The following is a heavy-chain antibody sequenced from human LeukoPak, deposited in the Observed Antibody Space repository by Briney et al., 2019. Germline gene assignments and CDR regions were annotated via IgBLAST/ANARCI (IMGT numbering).Heavy chain of an antibody. CDR1: GFTFSSYS. CDR2: ISSSSSYI. D-gene: IGHD5-18*01. Sequence: PGGSLRLSCAASGFTFSSYSMNWVRQAPGKGLEWVSSISSSSSYIYYADSVKGRFTISRDNAKNSLYLQMNSLRAEDTAVYYCARNTAMVHKFDYWGQGTLVTVSS. J-gene: IGHJ4*02. V-gene: IGHV3-21*01. CDR3: ARNTAMVHKFDY.